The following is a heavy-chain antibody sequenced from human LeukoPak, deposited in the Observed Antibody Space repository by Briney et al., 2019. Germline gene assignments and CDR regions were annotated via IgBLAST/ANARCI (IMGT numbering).Heavy chain of an antibody. CDR2: MNPNSGNT. D-gene: IGHD4-23*01. Sequence: ASVKVSCKASGYTFTGYDINWVRQATGQGLEWMGWMNPNSGNTGYAQKFQGRVTMTRNTSISTAYMELSSLRSEDTAVYYCAREGRRSPDYGGNSGGYYYMDVWGKGTTVTVSS. CDR1: GYTFTGYD. V-gene: IGHV1-8*01. CDR3: AREGRRSPDYGGNSGGYYYMDV. J-gene: IGHJ6*03.